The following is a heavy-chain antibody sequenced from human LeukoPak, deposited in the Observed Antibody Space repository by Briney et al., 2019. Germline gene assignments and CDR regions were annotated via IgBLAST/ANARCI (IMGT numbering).Heavy chain of an antibody. V-gene: IGHV1-18*01. J-gene: IGHJ5*02. CDR1: GYTFTRYG. Sequence: ASVKVSCKASGYTFTRYGIYWVRQAPGQGLEWMGWISGYNGNTKYAQNFQGRVSVTTDTSTSTAYMELRSLRSDDTAVYYCARDRNYYDSSGYYSGWFDPWGQGTLVTVSS. CDR2: ISGYNGNT. D-gene: IGHD3-22*01. CDR3: ARDRNYYDSSGYYSGWFDP.